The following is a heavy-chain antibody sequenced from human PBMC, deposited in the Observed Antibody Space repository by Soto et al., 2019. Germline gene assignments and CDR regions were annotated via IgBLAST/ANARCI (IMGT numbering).Heavy chain of an antibody. Sequence: SETLSLTCAVSGDSISSDKWWSWVRQPPGKGLEWIGEIHHSGRTNYNPSLKSRVTILVEKSKNQVSLELSSMTAADTAVYYCARGADWQFDYWG. CDR3: ARGADWQFDY. D-gene: IGHD2-21*02. J-gene: IGHJ4*01. V-gene: IGHV4-4*02. CDR1: GDSISSDKW. CDR2: IHHSGRT.